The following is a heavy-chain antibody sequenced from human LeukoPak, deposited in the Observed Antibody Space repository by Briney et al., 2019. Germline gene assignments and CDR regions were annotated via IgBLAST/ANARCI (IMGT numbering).Heavy chain of an antibody. V-gene: IGHV3-48*04. CDR1: GFTFSSNG. CDR3: ARDSYGNYDGHYFDS. Sequence: GGSLRLSCAASGFTFSSNGMNWVRQAPGKGLEWVSYISATGGTIYYADSVKGRFTISRDNAKNSLYLQMNSLRADDTAVYYCARDSYGNYDGHYFDSWGQGTLVTVSS. CDR2: ISATGGTI. D-gene: IGHD4-11*01. J-gene: IGHJ4*02.